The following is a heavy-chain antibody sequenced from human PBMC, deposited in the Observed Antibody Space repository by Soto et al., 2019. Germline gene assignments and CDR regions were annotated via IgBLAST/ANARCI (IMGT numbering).Heavy chain of an antibody. D-gene: IGHD1-26*01. J-gene: IGHJ4*02. V-gene: IGHV3-23*01. CDR2: ISGSGGTT. Sequence: PGGSLRLSCAASGFTFSSYAMSGVRQAPGKGLEWVAAISGSGGTTYYADSVKGRFTISRDNSKNSLYLQMNSLRAEDTAVYYCAKVAIYGIGFDYWGRGTLVTVSS. CDR3: AKVAIYGIGFDY. CDR1: GFTFSSYA.